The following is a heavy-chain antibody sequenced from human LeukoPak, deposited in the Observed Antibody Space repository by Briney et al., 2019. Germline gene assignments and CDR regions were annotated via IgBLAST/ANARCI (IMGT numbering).Heavy chain of an antibody. Sequence: SQTLSLTCAISGDSVSTNSAAWNWIRQSPSRGLEWLGRTYYRSKWYNDYAVSVKSRITINPDTSKNQFSLHLNFVTLEDTAVYYFARGAVAHFDSWGQGTLVTVSS. V-gene: IGHV6-1*01. D-gene: IGHD6-19*01. J-gene: IGHJ4*02. CDR1: GDSVSTNSAA. CDR3: ARGAVAHFDS. CDR2: TYYRSKWYN.